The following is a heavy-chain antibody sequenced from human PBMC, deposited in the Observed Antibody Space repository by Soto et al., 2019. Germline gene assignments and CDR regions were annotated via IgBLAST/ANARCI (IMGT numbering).Heavy chain of an antibody. Sequence: QLVESGGRLVQPGGSLRLSCAASGFTFRSHSMNWVRQAPGQGPEWIAFISSSYDTVYYADSLEGRFTISRDNAKNSLYLQMDSLRDEDTAVYYCAKVSGYVTGFYYYAMDVWGQGTTVTVSS. CDR1: GFTFRSHS. CDR3: AKVSGYVTGFYYYAMDV. CDR2: ISSSYDTV. V-gene: IGHV3-48*02. J-gene: IGHJ6*02. D-gene: IGHD3-3*01.